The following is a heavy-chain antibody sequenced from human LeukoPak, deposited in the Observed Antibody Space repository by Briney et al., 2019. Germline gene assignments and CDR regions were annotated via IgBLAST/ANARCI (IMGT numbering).Heavy chain of an antibody. J-gene: IGHJ6*03. D-gene: IGHD4-11*01. CDR2: ICDSGSI. CDR1: RLSISRYY. CDR3: ARGSNDYSKYYYYMGV. Sequence: SDALLLPGICSRLSISRYYRSWIGPPAGTGLDGMGRICDSGSIKYNPSIKSRVSMSVDTSKHQFSLTLSSVTGGDSDVYSCARGSNDYSKYYYYMGVWGKGSSVTVSS. V-gene: IGHV4-4*07.